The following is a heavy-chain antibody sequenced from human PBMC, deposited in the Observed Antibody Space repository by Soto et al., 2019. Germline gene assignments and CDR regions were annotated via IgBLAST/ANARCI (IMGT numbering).Heavy chain of an antibody. J-gene: IGHJ6*03. V-gene: IGHV1-8*01. CDR3: ARGGSPDPHMDV. CDR1: GYSFTSYD. CDR2: MNPNSANT. Sequence: QVQLVQSGAEVKKPGASLKVSCKASGYSFTSYDMNWVRQVPGQGPEWMGWMNPNSANTGYAQKSQGRITMRRDTSTRTATMELSSLPSEDTAVYYWARGGSPDPHMDVWGRGTTFTVSS.